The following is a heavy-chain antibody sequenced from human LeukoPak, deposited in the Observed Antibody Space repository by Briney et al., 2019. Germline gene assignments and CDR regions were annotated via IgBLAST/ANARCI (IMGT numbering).Heavy chain of an antibody. D-gene: IGHD3-10*01. CDR1: GFTFSSYS. J-gene: IGHJ4*02. CDR3: ARDLTMRDGSGSSDY. Sequence: PGGSLRLSCAASGFTFSSYSMNWVRQAPGKGLEWVSSISSSSSYIYYADSVKGRFTISRDNAKNSLYPQMNSLRAEDTAVYYCARDLTMRDGSGSSDYWGQGTLVTVSS. CDR2: ISSSSSYI. V-gene: IGHV3-21*01.